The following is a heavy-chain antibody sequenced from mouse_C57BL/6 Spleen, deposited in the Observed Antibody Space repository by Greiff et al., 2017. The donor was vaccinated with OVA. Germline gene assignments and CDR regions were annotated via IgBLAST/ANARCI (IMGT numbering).Heavy chain of an antibody. Sequence: VKLQQSGAELARPGASVKLSCKASGYTFTSYGISWVKQRTGQGLEWIGEIYPRSGNTYYNEKFKGKATLTADKSSSTAYMELRSLTSEDSAVYFCARGKDGSSPLFGYWGQGTTLTVSS. CDR3: ARGKDGSSPLFGY. CDR1: GYTFTSYG. CDR2: IYPRSGNT. J-gene: IGHJ2*01. V-gene: IGHV1-81*01. D-gene: IGHD1-1*01.